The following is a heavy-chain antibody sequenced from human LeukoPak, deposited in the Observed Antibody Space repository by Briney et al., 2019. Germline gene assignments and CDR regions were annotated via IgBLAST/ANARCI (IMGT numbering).Heavy chain of an antibody. Sequence: ALVKVSCKASGYTFTGYFIHYVRQAPGQGLEWMGWISPKSGGTNYAQKFQGRVTMTRDTAISTAYMELSSLKSDDTAMYYCARSPFLEYLEPTYMDVWGKGTSVIVSS. J-gene: IGHJ6*03. CDR1: GYTFTGYF. CDR2: ISPKSGGT. V-gene: IGHV1-2*02. D-gene: IGHD3-3*02. CDR3: ARSPFLEYLEPTYMDV.